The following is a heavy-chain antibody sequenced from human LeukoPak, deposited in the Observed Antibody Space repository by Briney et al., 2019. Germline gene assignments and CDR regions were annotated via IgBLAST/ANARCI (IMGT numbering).Heavy chain of an antibody. CDR1: GGSISSYY. V-gene: IGHV4-59*08. CDR2: IYYTGST. D-gene: IGHD6-19*01. Sequence: PSETLSLTCTVSGGSISSYYWSWIRQPPGKGLEWIGYIYYTGSTNYNPSLKSRVTISVDTSKNQFSPKLSSVTAADTAVYYCARRAVAGTVDYWGQGTLVTVSS. CDR3: ARRAVAGTVDY. J-gene: IGHJ4*02.